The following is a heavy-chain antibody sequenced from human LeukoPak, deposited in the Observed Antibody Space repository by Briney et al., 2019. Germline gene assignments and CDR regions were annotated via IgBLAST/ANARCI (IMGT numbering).Heavy chain of an antibody. Sequence: SETLSLTCTVSGGSISSYYWSWIRQPAGKGLEWIGRIYTSGSTNYNPSLKSRVTMSVDTSKNQFSLKLSSATAADTAVYYCARGGGYPKKYYFDYWGQGTLVTVSS. CDR3: ARGGGYPKKYYFDY. J-gene: IGHJ4*01. CDR1: GGSISSYY. D-gene: IGHD3-22*01. CDR2: IYTSGST. V-gene: IGHV4-4*07.